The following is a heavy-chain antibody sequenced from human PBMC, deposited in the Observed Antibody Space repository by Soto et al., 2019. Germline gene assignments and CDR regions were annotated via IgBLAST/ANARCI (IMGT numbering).Heavy chain of an antibody. V-gene: IGHV1-3*01. D-gene: IGHD4-17*01. CDR3: ASKIDATTATSLDY. Sequence: QVQLVQSGAEVKKPGASVKVSCKASGYTFSGSVMHWVRQAPGQGLEWMGWINADNGNTKYSQKFQGRVTMTWDTSASTAYMELSSLRSEDTAIYYCASKIDATTATSLDYWGQETLVTVSS. J-gene: IGHJ4*02. CDR2: INADNGNT. CDR1: GYTFSGSV.